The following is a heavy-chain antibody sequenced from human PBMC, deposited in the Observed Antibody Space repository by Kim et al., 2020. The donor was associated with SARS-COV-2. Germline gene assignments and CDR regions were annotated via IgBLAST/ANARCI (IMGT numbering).Heavy chain of an antibody. V-gene: IGHV3-30*04. J-gene: IGHJ4*02. CDR2: ISYDGSNK. CDR3: GASGYSGYDLGIDY. Sequence: GGSLRLSCAASGFTFSSYAMHWVRQAPGKGLEWVAVISYDGSNKYYADSVKGRFTISRDNSKNTLYLQMNSLRAEDTAVYYCGASGYSGYDLGIDYWGQGTLVTVSS. CDR1: GFTFSSYA. D-gene: IGHD5-12*01.